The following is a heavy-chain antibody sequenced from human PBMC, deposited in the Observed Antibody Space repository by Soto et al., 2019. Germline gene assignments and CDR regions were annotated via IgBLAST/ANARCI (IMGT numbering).Heavy chain of an antibody. Sequence: VQLLESGGDLVQPGGSLRLSCEASGFTFSNYAMSWVRQAPGKGLEWVSVISGSGGSTNYADSAKGRFTISRDNSMDTLYLQMNSLRAEDTAVYYCARVFYYDILTGKSYYMDVWGQGTTVIVSS. CDR1: GFTFSNYA. V-gene: IGHV3-23*01. CDR3: ARVFYYDILTGKSYYMDV. J-gene: IGHJ6*03. D-gene: IGHD3-9*01. CDR2: ISGSGGST.